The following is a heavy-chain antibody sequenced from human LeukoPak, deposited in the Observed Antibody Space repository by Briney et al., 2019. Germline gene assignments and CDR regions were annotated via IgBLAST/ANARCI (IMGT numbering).Heavy chain of an antibody. J-gene: IGHJ4*02. CDR1: GFTFSSYS. V-gene: IGHV3-21*01. D-gene: IGHD6-19*01. Sequence: GGSLRLSCAASGFTFSSYSMNWVRQAPGKGLEWVSSISSSSSYIYYADSVKGRFTISRDNAKNSLYLQMNSLRAEDTAVYYCARDSTVYSSGWPLYWGQGTLVTVSS. CDR2: ISSSSSYI. CDR3: ARDSTVYSSGWPLY.